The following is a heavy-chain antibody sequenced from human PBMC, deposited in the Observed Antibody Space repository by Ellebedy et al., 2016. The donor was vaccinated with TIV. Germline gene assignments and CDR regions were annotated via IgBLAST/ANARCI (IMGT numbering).Heavy chain of an antibody. J-gene: IGHJ6*02. V-gene: IGHV3-11*01. CDR3: ARDSSYCGGDCYFYYGMDV. CDR1: GFTFSNAW. D-gene: IGHD2-21*02. Sequence: GESLKISXAASGFTFSNAWMSCIRQAPGKGLEWVSYISSSGSTIYYADSVKGRFTISRDNAKNSLYLQMNSLRAEDTAVYYCARDSSYCGGDCYFYYGMDVWGQGTTVTVSS. CDR2: ISSSGSTI.